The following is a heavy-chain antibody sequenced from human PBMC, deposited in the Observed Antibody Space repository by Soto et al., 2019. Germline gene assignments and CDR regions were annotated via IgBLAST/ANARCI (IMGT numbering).Heavy chain of an antibody. D-gene: IGHD1-26*01. V-gene: IGHV1-2*02. Sequence: ASVKVSCKASGYTFTGYYIHWVRQAPGQGLEWMGWINPKSGDTKYAQKFQGRVTVTRDTSISTAYMELSRLRADDTAVYYCARSSGGYSYNGMDVWGQGTTVTVSS. J-gene: IGHJ6*02. CDR3: ARSSGGYSYNGMDV. CDR2: INPKSGDT. CDR1: GYTFTGYY.